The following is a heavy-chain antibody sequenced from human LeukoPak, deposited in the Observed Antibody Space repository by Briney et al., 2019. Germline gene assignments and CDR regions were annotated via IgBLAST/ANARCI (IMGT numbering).Heavy chain of an antibody. CDR3: ARVSVVYGMDV. V-gene: IGHV4-59*01. D-gene: IGHD5/OR15-5a*01. J-gene: IGHJ6*02. CDR2: MYYTGST. Sequence: PSETLSLTCTVSGGSISSYYWSWIRQPAGKGLEWIGYMYYTGSTNYNPSLKSRVTISLATSKNQFSLKLSPVTAADTAVYYCARVSVVYGMDVWGRGTTVTVSS. CDR1: GGSISSYY.